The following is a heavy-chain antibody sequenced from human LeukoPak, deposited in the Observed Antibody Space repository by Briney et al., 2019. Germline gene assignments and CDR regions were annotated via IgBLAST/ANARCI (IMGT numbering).Heavy chain of an antibody. D-gene: IGHD6-13*01. V-gene: IGHV4-59*13. CDR1: GGSISNYY. Sequence: PSETLSLTCTVSGGSISNYYWSWIRQPPGKGLVWIGYISYSGSTNYNPSLKSRVTISVDTSKNQFSLQLSSVTAADTAVYYCARDREVAAGNPSEYFYMDVWGKGTTVTVSS. J-gene: IGHJ6*03. CDR2: ISYSGST. CDR3: ARDREVAAGNPSEYFYMDV.